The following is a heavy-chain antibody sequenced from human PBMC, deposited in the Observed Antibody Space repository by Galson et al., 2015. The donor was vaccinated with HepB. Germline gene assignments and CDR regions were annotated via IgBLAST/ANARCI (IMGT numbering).Heavy chain of an antibody. V-gene: IGHV3-21*01. J-gene: IGHJ3*02. CDR1: GFTFSSYS. CDR3: ATAVRGDAFDI. Sequence: SLRLSCAASGFTFSSYSMNWVRQAPGKRLEWVSSISSSSSYIYYADSVKGRFTISRDNAKNSLYLQMNSLRAEDTAVYYCATAVRGDAFDIWGQGTMVTVSS. D-gene: IGHD3-10*01. CDR2: ISSSSSYI.